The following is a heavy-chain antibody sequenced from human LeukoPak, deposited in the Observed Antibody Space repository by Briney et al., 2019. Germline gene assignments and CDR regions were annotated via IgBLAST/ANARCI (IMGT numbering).Heavy chain of an antibody. CDR2: IYSGGST. CDR3: ARGYDYVWGSYREYYFDY. Sequence: PGGSLRLSCAASGFTVSSNYMSWVRQAPGKGLEWVSVIYSGGSTYYADSVKGRFTISRDNSKNTLYLQMNSLRAEDTAVYYCARGYDYVWGSYREYYFDYWGQGTLVTVSS. CDR1: GFTVSSNY. V-gene: IGHV3-66*01. J-gene: IGHJ4*02. D-gene: IGHD3-16*02.